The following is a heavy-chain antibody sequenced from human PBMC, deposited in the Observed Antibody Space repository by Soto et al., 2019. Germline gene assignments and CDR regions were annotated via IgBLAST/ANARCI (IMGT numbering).Heavy chain of an antibody. J-gene: IGHJ4*02. D-gene: IGHD2-15*01. CDR2: ISGRSASI. CDR1: GFTFSSYA. V-gene: IGHV3-48*02. CDR3: ARQVNTLVTRMDY. Sequence: GGSLRLSCAASGFTFSSYAMNWIRQAPGKGLEWVSYISGRSASIKYAASVKGRFTISSDNSKNSLYLQMNSLRDEDTAVYYCARQVNTLVTRMDYWGQGTLFTVSS.